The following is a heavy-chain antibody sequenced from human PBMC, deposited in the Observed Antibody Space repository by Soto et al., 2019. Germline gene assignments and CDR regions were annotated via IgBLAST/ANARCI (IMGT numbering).Heavy chain of an antibody. Sequence: ASVKVSCKVSGYTLTELSMHWVRQAPGKGLEWMGGFDPEDGETIYAQKFQGRVTMTEDTSTDTAYMELSSLRSEDTAVYYCATDLMAKYYYGMDVWGQGTTVTVSS. CDR1: GYTLTELS. J-gene: IGHJ6*02. CDR3: ATDLMAKYYYGMDV. D-gene: IGHD2-8*01. CDR2: FDPEDGET. V-gene: IGHV1-24*01.